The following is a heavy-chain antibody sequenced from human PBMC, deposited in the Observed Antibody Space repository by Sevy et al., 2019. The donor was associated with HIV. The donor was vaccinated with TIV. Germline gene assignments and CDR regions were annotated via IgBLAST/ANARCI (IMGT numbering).Heavy chain of an antibody. J-gene: IGHJ4*02. CDR2: IGYDGSNI. V-gene: IGHV3-33*01. Sequence: GGSLRLSCEASGFTPSTYGMPWVRQAPGKGLEWVAVIGYDGSNIYYADSVKGRFTISRDNSKNTLFLQMDSLRAEDTAIYYCARDPRMYGDYLLAYFDYWGQGTLVTVSS. D-gene: IGHD2-8*01. CDR1: GFTPSTYG. CDR3: ARDPRMYGDYLLAYFDY.